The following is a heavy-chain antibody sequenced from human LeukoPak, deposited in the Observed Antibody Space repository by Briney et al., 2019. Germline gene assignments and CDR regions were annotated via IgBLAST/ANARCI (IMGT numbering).Heavy chain of an antibody. D-gene: IGHD6-19*01. V-gene: IGHV1-46*01. J-gene: IGHJ6*04. CDR2: INPSGVST. CDR1: GYTFTSYY. Sequence: ASVKVSCKASGYTFTSYYMHWVRQAPGQGLEWMGIINPSGVSTSYAQKFQGRVTMTRDTSTSTVYMELSSLRSEDTAVYYCARGNSFSSGWSPSYYYYGMDVWGKGTTVTVSS. CDR3: ARGNSFSSGWSPSYYYYGMDV.